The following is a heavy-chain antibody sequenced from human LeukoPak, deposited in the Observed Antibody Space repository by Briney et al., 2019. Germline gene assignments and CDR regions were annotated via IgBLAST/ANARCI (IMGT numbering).Heavy chain of an antibody. V-gene: IGHV3-48*03. Sequence: GGSLRLSCAASGFTFSSYEMNWVRQAPGKGLEWVSYISSSGSTIYYADSVKGRFTISRDNAKNSLYLQMNSLRAEDTAVYYCARGDPGIEIYYMDVWGKGTTVTVSS. CDR3: ARGDPGIEIYYMDV. J-gene: IGHJ6*03. D-gene: IGHD1-26*01. CDR2: ISSSGSTI. CDR1: GFTFSSYE.